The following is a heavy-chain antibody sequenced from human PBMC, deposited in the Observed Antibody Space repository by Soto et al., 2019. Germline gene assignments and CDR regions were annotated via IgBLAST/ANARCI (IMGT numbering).Heavy chain of an antibody. D-gene: IGHD3-10*01. V-gene: IGHV1-69*13. CDR1: GGTFSSYA. Sequence: GASVKVSCKASGGTFSSYAISWVRQAPGQGLEWMGGIIPIFGTANYAQKFQGRVTITADESTSTAYMELSSLRSEDTAVYYCARGLGYGSGSPENWFDPWGQGTLVTVSS. J-gene: IGHJ5*02. CDR2: IIPIFGTA. CDR3: ARGLGYGSGSPENWFDP.